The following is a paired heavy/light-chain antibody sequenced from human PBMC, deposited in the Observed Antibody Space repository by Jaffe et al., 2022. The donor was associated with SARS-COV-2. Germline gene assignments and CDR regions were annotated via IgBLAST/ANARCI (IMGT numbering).Light chain of an antibody. J-gene: IGLJ1*01. CDR1: SSDVGGYDF. CDR2: DVN. Sequence: QSALTQPASVSGSPGQSITISCTGTSSDVGGYDFVSWYQQHPGKAPKLMIYDVNNRPSGVSDRFSGSKSGNTASLSISGLQAEDEAEYYCCSYTSSYSYVFGTGTKVTVL. V-gene: IGLV2-14*01. CDR3: CSYTSSYSYV.
Heavy chain of an antibody. CDR2: VNAGNGNT. CDR3: AREVSSWIDY. D-gene: IGHD2-2*01. J-gene: IGHJ4*02. CDR1: GYTFINYP. V-gene: IGHV1-3*01. Sequence: QVQLVQSGAEVKKPGASVKVSCKASGYTFINYPIHWVRQAPGQRLEWMAWVNAGNGNTKYSQKFQGRVTITRDTSANTAYMELTSLRSEDTAVYYCAREVSSWIDYWGQGTLVTVSS.